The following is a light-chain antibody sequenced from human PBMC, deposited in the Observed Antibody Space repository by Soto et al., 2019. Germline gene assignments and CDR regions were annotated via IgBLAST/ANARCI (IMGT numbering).Light chain of an antibody. J-gene: IGKJ3*01. CDR1: QTISTS. CDR3: QQSYXXPXT. V-gene: IGKV1-39*01. Sequence: DIQMTQSPSSLSSSIGDRVTISCRASQTISTSLNWYQQKPGKAPKLLIYAASRLQSGVPSTFSGSGSGTDFXLXXXXXXXXXXXTYYCQQSYXXPXTFGXG. CDR2: AAS.